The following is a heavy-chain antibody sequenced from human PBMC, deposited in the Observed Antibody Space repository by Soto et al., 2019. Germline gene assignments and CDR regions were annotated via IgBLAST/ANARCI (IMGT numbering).Heavy chain of an antibody. J-gene: IGHJ4*02. CDR3: ARGYSYFDY. D-gene: IGHD2-15*01. Sequence: TSETLSLTCTVSGASVSSGSYYWSWIRQPPGKGLEWIGYIFYTGSTNYNPSLRSRVTISVDTSKNQFSLKLSSVTAADTAVYYCARGYSYFDYWGQGTLVTVSS. CDR2: IFYTGST. V-gene: IGHV4-61*01. CDR1: GASVSSGSYY.